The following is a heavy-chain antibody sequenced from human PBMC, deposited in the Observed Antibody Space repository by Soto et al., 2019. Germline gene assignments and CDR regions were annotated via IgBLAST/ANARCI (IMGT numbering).Heavy chain of an antibody. Sequence: GGSLRLSCAASGFTFSSYSMNWVRQAPGKGLEWVSYISSSSSTIYYADSVKGRFTISRDNAKNSLYLQMDSLRAEDTAVYYCARGFNWNRIDYWGHGTQVTVSS. V-gene: IGHV3-48*01. J-gene: IGHJ4*01. CDR2: ISSSSSTI. D-gene: IGHD1-20*01. CDR1: GFTFSSYS. CDR3: ARGFNWNRIDY.